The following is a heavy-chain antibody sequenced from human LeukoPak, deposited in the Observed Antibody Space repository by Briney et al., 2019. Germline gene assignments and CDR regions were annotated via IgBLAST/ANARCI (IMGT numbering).Heavy chain of an antibody. D-gene: IGHD3-10*01. CDR1: GFTFDDYA. CDR3: ARSLWFGESTPFDY. Sequence: GSLRLSCAASGFTFDDYAMHWVRQPPGKGLEWIGYIYYTGSTNYNPSLKSRVTISVDTSKNHFSLKLNSVTAADTAVYYCARSLWFGESTPFDYWGQGTLVTVSS. V-gene: IGHV4-59*01. J-gene: IGHJ4*02. CDR2: IYYTGST.